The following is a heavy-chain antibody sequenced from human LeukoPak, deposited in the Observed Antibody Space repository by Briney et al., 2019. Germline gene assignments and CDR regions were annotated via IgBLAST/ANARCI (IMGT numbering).Heavy chain of an antibody. CDR2: ISAYNGNT. D-gene: IGHD3-3*01. CDR1: GYTFTSYD. Sequence: ASVKVSCKASGYTFTSYDINWVRQATGQGLEWMGWISAYNGNTNYAQKLQGRVTMTTDTSTSTAYMELRSLRSDDTAVYYCARDPTPYYDFWSGYMALDYWGQGTLVTVSS. CDR3: ARDPTPYYDFWSGYMALDY. J-gene: IGHJ4*02. V-gene: IGHV1-18*01.